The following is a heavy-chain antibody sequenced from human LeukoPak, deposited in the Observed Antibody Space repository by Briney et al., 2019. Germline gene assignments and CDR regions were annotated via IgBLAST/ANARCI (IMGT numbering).Heavy chain of an antibody. CDR2: INHSGST. CDR1: GGSFSGYY. CDR3: ARSYYGSGRPFDY. Sequence: PSETLSLTCAVYGGSFSGYYWSWIRQPPGKGLEWIGEINHSGSTNYNPSLKSRVTISVDTSKNQFSLKLSSVTAADTAVYHCARSYYGSGRPFDYWGQGTLVTVSS. J-gene: IGHJ4*02. V-gene: IGHV4-34*01. D-gene: IGHD3-10*01.